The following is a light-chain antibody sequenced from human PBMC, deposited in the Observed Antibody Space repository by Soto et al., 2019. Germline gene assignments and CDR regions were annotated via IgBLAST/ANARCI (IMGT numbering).Light chain of an antibody. V-gene: IGKV3-20*01. Sequence: EIVLTQSPGTLSLSPGERATLSCRASQSVSSSYLAWYQQKPGQAPRLLIYGASSRATGIPERFSGSGSGTDFTLTISSLEPVDFAVYYCQQYCSSGWTFGQGTKVEIK. CDR3: QQYCSSGWT. CDR1: QSVSSSY. CDR2: GAS. J-gene: IGKJ1*01.